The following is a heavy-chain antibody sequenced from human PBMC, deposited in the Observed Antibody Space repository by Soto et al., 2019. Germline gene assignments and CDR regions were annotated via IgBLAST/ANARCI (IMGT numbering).Heavy chain of an antibody. CDR1: GFSLSGYA. J-gene: IGHJ6*01. CDR3: ARRARSDLYEIDV. V-gene: IGHV3-64*01. D-gene: IGHD3-16*01. CDR2: ISSNGVGT. Sequence: PAGSLRLSCAASGFSLSGYAMDWVRQAPGKGLEYVSGISSNGVGTYYANSVQGRFTISRDNSKHTVYLQMGSLRPEDMAVYYCARRARSDLYEIDVWGKGTTVTVSS.